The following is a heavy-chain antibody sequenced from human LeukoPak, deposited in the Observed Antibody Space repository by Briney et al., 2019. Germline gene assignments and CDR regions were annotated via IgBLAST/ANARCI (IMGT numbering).Heavy chain of an antibody. CDR3: SGGFGDLSSASDI. CDR1: GYSFANNW. V-gene: IGHV5-51*01. J-gene: IGHJ3*02. CDR2: IHPGYSDT. D-gene: IGHD3-10*01. Sequence: GESLKISCKGSGYSFANNWIAWVRQMPGKGLEGMGIIHPGYSDTRYRPSFQGQLTISADNSISTAYLQWSSRKASDTAMYYCSGGFGDLSSASDIWGQDTIVPVPS.